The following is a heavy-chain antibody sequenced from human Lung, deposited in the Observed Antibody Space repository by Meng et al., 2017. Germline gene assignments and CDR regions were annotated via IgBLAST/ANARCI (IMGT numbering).Heavy chain of an antibody. V-gene: IGHV4-34*01. Sequence: QVPLQQAGAGLLKPSETPLLTCVVSGASFSDYYWSWIRQPPGKGLEWIGEINHSGSTNYNPSLERRATISVDTSQNNLSLKLSSVTAADSAVYYCARGPTTMAHDFDYWGQGTLVTVSS. CDR1: GASFSDYY. J-gene: IGHJ4*02. CDR2: INHSGST. CDR3: ARGPTTMAHDFDY. D-gene: IGHD4-11*01.